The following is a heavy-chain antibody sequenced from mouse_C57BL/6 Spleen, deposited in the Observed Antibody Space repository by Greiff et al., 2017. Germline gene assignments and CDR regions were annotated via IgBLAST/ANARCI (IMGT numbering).Heavy chain of an antibody. Sequence: QVQLQQPGTELVKPGASVKLSCKASGYTFTSYWMHWVKQRPGQGLEWIGNINPSNGGTNYNEKFKSKATLTVDKYSSTAYMQLSSLTSEDSAVYCCARSSNYPYYMDYWGQGTTLTVSS. J-gene: IGHJ2*01. D-gene: IGHD2-5*01. V-gene: IGHV1-53*01. CDR1: GYTFTSYW. CDR3: ARSSNYPYYMDY. CDR2: INPSNGGT.